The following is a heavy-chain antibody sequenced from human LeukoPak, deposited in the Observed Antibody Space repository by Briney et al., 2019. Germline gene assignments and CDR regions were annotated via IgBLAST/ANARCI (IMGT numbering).Heavy chain of an antibody. V-gene: IGHV3-30*02. J-gene: IGHJ2*01. CDR3: AKDARYSGYDFDLYWYFDL. CDR2: IPDDGSNK. CDR1: GFTFNKHG. D-gene: IGHD5-12*01. Sequence: GSLGLSWSAAGFTFNKHGMDLVRQAPGKGLGGGGFIPDDGSNKYYADSVKGRFTISRDNSKNTLYLQMNSLRAEDTAVYYCAKDARYSGYDFDLYWYFDLWGRGTLVTVSS.